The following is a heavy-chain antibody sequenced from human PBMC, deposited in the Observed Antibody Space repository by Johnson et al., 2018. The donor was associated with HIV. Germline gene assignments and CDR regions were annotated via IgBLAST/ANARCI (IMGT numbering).Heavy chain of an antibody. D-gene: IGHD6-13*01. J-gene: IGHJ3*02. CDR3: AREVAAVGDAFDI. CDR2: ITHDGTEK. Sequence: VHLVESGGGLVQPGGSLRLSCAASGFTVSSDYMTWVRQAPGKGLELVANITHDGTEKHYVDSVKGRFTISRDNAKNSLYLQMNSLRAEDPAVYYCAREVAAVGDAFDIWGQGTMVTVSS. V-gene: IGHV3-7*01. CDR1: GFTVSSDY.